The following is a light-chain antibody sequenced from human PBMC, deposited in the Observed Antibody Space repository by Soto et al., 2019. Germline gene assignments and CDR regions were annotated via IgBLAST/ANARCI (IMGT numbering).Light chain of an antibody. CDR2: GAT. CDR3: QQYGSSPPEIT. V-gene: IGKV3-20*01. Sequence: EIVLTQSPGTLSLSPGERATLSCRASQSVSSSYLAWYQQKPGQAPRLLIYGATSRATGIPDRFSGSGSGTVFTLTISRLEPEDFAVYYCQQYGSSPPEITFGQGTRLEIK. CDR1: QSVSSSY. J-gene: IGKJ5*01.